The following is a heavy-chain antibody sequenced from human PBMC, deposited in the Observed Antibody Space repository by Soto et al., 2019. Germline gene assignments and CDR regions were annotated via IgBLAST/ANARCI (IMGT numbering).Heavy chain of an antibody. V-gene: IGHV1-18*04. CDR3: ATSYDSGFDP. CDR1: VYSFTSCG. J-gene: IGHJ5*02. D-gene: IGHD5-12*01. Sequence: ASSPGSCNACVYSFTSCGRSWVRQAPGQGLEWMGWISVNNGNTDYAQKFQGRVTMTTDTSTSAAYMELRSLRSDDTAVYYCATSYDSGFDPWGQGTLVTVSS. CDR2: ISVNNGNT.